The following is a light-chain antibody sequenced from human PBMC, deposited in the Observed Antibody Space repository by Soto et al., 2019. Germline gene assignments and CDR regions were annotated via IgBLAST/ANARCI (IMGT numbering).Light chain of an antibody. CDR2: GAS. J-gene: IGKJ1*01. Sequence: EIVLTQSPGTLSVSPGERATFSCRASRRVSSKLAWYQQKPGQAPRLLFYGASTGATGIPARFSGSGSETEFTLSISSLQSEDFAVYYCQQYNNWPGTFGQGTKVEIK. CDR1: RRVSSK. V-gene: IGKV3-15*01. CDR3: QQYNNWPGT.